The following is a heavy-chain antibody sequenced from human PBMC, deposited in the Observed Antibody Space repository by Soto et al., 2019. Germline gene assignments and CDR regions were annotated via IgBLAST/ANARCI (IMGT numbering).Heavy chain of an antibody. CDR2: ISYDGSNK. CDR1: GFTFSSYG. Sequence: GGSLRLSCAASGFTFSSYGMHWVRQAPGKGLEWVAVISYDGSNKYYADSVKGRFTISRDNSKNTLYLQMNSLRAEDTAVYYCAKEGRDIVVVPAAMFVYYYYGMDVWGQGTTVTLSS. D-gene: IGHD2-2*01. V-gene: IGHV3-30*18. J-gene: IGHJ6*02. CDR3: AKEGRDIVVVPAAMFVYYYYGMDV.